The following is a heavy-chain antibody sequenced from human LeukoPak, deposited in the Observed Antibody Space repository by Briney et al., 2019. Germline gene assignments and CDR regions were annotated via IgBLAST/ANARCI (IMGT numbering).Heavy chain of an antibody. D-gene: IGHD6-19*01. Sequence: GGSLRLSCAVSGFTFGNHDMSWVLQAPGDGLEWVAGITAGGTNRHTAGSVKGRFTISRDNSKNTLFLQMNSLRAEDSAIYYCARESQDNSGFSFFDYWGQGTPVTVSS. CDR2: ITAGGTNR. J-gene: IGHJ4*02. CDR3: ARESQDNSGFSFFDY. CDR1: GFTFGNHD. V-gene: IGHV3-23*01.